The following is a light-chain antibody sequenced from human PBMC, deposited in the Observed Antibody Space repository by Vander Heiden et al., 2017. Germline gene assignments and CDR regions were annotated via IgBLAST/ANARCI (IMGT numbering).Light chain of an antibody. CDR3: MQALRTPYT. V-gene: IGKV2-28*01. CDR2: WGS. Sequence: DIAMTQSPLSLPLTPGEPASTSLRSSQSLMHSVRRNFFEWYQQKPGQSPQLLIYWGSNRACGVPDRFSGSASGTDFTLKISRVEAEDVGVYYCMQALRTPYTFGQGTKLEIK. J-gene: IGKJ2*01. CDR1: QSLMHSVRRNF.